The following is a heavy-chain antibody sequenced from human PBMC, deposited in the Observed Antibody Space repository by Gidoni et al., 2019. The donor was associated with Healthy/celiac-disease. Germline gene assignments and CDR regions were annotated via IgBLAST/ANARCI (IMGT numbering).Heavy chain of an antibody. J-gene: IGHJ4*02. CDR3: AREGAYCGGDCYVPFLYYFDY. Sequence: EVQLVESGGGLVKPGGSLRLSCAASGFTFSTYSMTWLRQARGKGLEWVSSNSSSSRYIYYADSVESRFTISRDNAKNSLYLQMNSLRAEDTAVYYCAREGAYCGGDCYVPFLYYFDYWGQGTLVTVSS. D-gene: IGHD2-21*02. CDR1: GFTFSTYS. CDR2: NSSSSRYI. V-gene: IGHV3-21*01.